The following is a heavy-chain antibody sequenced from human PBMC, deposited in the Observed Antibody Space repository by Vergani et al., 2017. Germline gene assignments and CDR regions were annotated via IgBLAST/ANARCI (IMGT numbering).Heavy chain of an antibody. V-gene: IGHV3-30*02. J-gene: IGHJ4*02. CDR1: GFNFKDYG. CDR3: AKEGPVTASGVY. CDR2: IQYDGGQD. D-gene: IGHD6-13*01. Sequence: QVDLIESGGGVVQPGGSLRLSCRASGFNFKDYGMHWVRQAPGKGLEWVAFIQYDGGQDYYVDSVEGRFTISRDNSKNTVYLQMNNLRIEDTAVYYCAKEGPVTASGVYWGLGTQVTVSS.